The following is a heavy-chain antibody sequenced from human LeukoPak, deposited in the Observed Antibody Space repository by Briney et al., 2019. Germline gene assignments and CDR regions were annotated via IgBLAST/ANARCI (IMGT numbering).Heavy chain of an antibody. CDR1: GGSFSGYY. Sequence: PSETLSLTCAVYGGSFSGYYWSWIRQPPGKGLEWIGEINPSGSTNYNPSLKSRVTISVDTSKNQFSLKLSSVTAADTAVYYCARGGVIVGATIHTDFDYWGQGTLVTVSS. V-gene: IGHV4-34*01. CDR3: ARGGVIVGATIHTDFDY. CDR2: INPSGST. J-gene: IGHJ4*02. D-gene: IGHD1-26*01.